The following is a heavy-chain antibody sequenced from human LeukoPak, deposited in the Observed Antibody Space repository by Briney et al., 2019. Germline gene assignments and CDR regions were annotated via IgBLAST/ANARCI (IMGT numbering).Heavy chain of an antibody. V-gene: IGHV4-34*01. CDR1: GGSFSGYY. J-gene: IGHJ6*03. CDR3: ARVVRYCSGGSCYYYSSYYSYYMDV. Sequence: PSETLSLTCLVNGGSFSGYYWSGIRQPPGKGLEGIGESNHSGSTNYNPSLKSRVTISVDTSKNQLSLELGYVTAADTAVYYCARVVRYCSGGSCYYYSSYYSYYMDVWGKGTTVTVSS. D-gene: IGHD2-15*01. CDR2: SNHSGST.